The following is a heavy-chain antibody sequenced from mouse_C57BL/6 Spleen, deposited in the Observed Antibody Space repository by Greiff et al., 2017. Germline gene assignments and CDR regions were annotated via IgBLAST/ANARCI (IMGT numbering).Heavy chain of an antibody. D-gene: IGHD3-3*01. CDR3: ARAGGRHYYFDD. Sequence: QVQLQQPGAELVKPGASVKMSCKASGYTFTSYWITWVKQRPGQGLEWIGDIYPGSGSTNYNEKFKSKATLTVDTSSSTAYMQLSSLTSEDSAVYYCARAGGRHYYFDDWGQGTTLTVSS. J-gene: IGHJ2*01. CDR1: GYTFTSYW. CDR2: IYPGSGST. V-gene: IGHV1-55*01.